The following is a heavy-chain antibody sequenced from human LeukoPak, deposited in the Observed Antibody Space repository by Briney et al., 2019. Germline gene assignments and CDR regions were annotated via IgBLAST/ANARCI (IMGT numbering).Heavy chain of an antibody. CDR3: VRERLAARRGAYYFDY. D-gene: IGHD6-6*01. CDR1: GGSISSYY. J-gene: IGHJ4*02. Sequence: PSETLSLTCTVSGGSISSYYWSWIRQPAGKGLEWIGRIYTSGSTNYNPSLKSRVTISVDKSKNQFSLKLSSVTAADTAVYYCVRERLAARRGAYYFDYWGQGTLVTASS. V-gene: IGHV4-4*07. CDR2: IYTSGST.